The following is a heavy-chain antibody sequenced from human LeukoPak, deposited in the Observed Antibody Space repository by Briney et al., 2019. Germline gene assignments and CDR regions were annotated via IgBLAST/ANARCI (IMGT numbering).Heavy chain of an antibody. CDR2: ISYDGSNK. CDR1: GFTFSSYA. J-gene: IGHJ4*02. CDR3: AREYALRRMGYFDY. Sequence: GRSLRLSCAASGFTFSSYAMHWVRQAPGKGLEWVAVISYDGSNKYYADSVKGRFTISRDNSKNTLYLQMNSLRAEDTAVYYCAREYALRRMGYFDYWGQGTLVTVSS. D-gene: IGHD2-2*01. V-gene: IGHV3-30-3*01.